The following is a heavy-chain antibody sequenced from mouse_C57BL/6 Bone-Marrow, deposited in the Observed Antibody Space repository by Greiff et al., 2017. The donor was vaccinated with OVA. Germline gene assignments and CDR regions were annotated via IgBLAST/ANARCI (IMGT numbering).Heavy chain of an antibody. CDR3: ARRGRLDY. Sequence: VQLQQSGAELVRPGDSVKLSCKASGYTFTDYYINWVKQRPGQGLEWIARIYPGSGNTYYNEKFKGKATLTAEKSSSTAYMQLSSLTSEDSAVYFCARRGRLDYWGQGTTLTVSS. CDR1: GYTFTDYY. CDR2: IYPGSGNT. V-gene: IGHV1-76*01. J-gene: IGHJ2*01.